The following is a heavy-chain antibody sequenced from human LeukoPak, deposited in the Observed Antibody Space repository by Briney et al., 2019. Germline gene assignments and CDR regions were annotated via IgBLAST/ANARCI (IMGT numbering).Heavy chain of an antibody. CDR3: AGLWGHLGY. V-gene: IGHV4-4*07. Sequence: SSQTLSLTCTVSGGSISSYYWSWIRQPAGQGLEWIGRISTSGSTNYNPSLKSRVTMSVDTSKNQFSLKLSSVTAADTAVYYCAGLWGHLGYWGQGTLVTVSS. J-gene: IGHJ4*02. CDR1: GGSISSYY. D-gene: IGHD3-16*01. CDR2: ISTSGST.